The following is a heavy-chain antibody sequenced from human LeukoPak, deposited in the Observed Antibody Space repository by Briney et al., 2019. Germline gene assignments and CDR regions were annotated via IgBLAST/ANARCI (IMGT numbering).Heavy chain of an antibody. CDR3: ATSSHSTTFDP. Sequence: SETLSLTCTVSGGSFSSSSYYWGWIRQPPGKGLEWIGSMYYGGSTYYNPSLKSRVTVSINTSENQFSLKLSSVTAADTAVYYCATSSHSTTFDPWGQGTLVTVSS. D-gene: IGHD6-13*01. V-gene: IGHV4-39*01. J-gene: IGHJ5*02. CDR2: MYYGGST. CDR1: GGSFSSSSYY.